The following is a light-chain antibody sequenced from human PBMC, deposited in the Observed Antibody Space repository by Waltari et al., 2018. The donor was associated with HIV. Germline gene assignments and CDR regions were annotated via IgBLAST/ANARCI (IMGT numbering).Light chain of an antibody. CDR3: SSYSSTSTLYV. CDR2: DGF. Sequence: QSALTQPPSVSGSPGQSVALSCSGSSNDIGRYDFVPSYQPFPGTAPKLILFDGFKRPSGLSPRFSGSKSGTTASLNISGLHIDDEADYFCSSYSSTSTLYVFGTGTRVTVL. V-gene: IGLV2-14*03. J-gene: IGLJ1*01. CDR1: SNDIGRYDF.